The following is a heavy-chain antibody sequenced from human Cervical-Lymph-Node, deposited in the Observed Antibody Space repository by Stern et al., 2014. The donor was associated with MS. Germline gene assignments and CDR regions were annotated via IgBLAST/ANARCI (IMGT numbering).Heavy chain of an antibody. CDR1: GGTFSSSYA. CDR3: ARGVVSNRAAATLHNLFDP. CDR2: IIPILGLA. J-gene: IGHJ5*02. Sequence: QLVQSGAEVKKPGSSMNVSCKTSGGTFSSSYAITWMRQAPGQGLEWMGRIIPILGLANYAQKFQGRVLITADKSTSTTYMELSSLRSEDTAVYYCARGVVSNRAAATLHNLFDPWGQGTLVTVSS. V-gene: IGHV1-69*09. D-gene: IGHD2-15*01.